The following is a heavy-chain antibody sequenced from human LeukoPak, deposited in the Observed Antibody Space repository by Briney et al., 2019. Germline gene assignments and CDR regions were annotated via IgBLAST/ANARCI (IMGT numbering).Heavy chain of an antibody. Sequence: GGSLRLSCAASGLTVSSYMSWVRQAPGKGLEWVSVIYSGGSIYYADSVKGRFTISRDKSKNTLYLQMNSLRAEDTAVYYCARPPYGGVDYWGQGTLVTV. CDR2: IYSGGSI. V-gene: IGHV3-66*04. CDR3: ARPPYGGVDY. J-gene: IGHJ4*02. D-gene: IGHD4-23*01. CDR1: GLTVSSY.